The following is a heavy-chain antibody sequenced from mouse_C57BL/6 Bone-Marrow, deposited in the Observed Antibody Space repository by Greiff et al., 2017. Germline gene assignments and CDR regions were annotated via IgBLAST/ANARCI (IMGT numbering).Heavy chain of an antibody. CDR2: IYPGDGDT. Sequence: QVQLQQSGAELVKPGASVKISCKASGYAFSSYWMNWVKQRPGKGLEWIGQIYPGDGDTNYNGKFKGKATLTADKSSSTAYMQLSSLTSEDSAVYFCAREDLLLRYGYAMDYWGQGTSVTVSS. CDR1: GYAFSSYW. CDR3: AREDLLLRYGYAMDY. J-gene: IGHJ4*01. D-gene: IGHD1-1*01. V-gene: IGHV1-80*01.